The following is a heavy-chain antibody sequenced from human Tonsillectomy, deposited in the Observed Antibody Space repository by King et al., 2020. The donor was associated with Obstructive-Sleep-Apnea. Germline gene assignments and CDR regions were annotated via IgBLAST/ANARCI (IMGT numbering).Heavy chain of an antibody. CDR3: ARDWKVGIAVAGTLGY. J-gene: IGHJ4*02. V-gene: IGHV3-33*01. CDR1: GFTFSSYG. CDR2: IWYDGSNK. Sequence: QLVQSGGGVVQPGRSLRLSCAASGFTFSSYGMHWVRQAPGKGLEWVAVIWYDGSNKYYADSVKGRFTISRDNSKNTLYLQMNSLRAEDTAVYYCARDWKVGIAVAGTLGYWGQGTLVTVSS. D-gene: IGHD6-19*01.